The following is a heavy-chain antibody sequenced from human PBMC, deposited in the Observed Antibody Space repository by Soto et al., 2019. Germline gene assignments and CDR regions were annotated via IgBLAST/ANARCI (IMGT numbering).Heavy chain of an antibody. D-gene: IGHD3-10*01. CDR1: GGSISSGGYY. CDR2: IYYSGST. CDR3: ARGREGTAYGSGSYYQTPYFDY. V-gene: IGHV4-31*03. Sequence: SETLSLTCTVSGGSISSGGYYWSWIRQHPGKGLEWIGYIYYSGSTYYNPSLKSRVTISVATSKNQFSLKLSSVTAADTAVYYCARGREGTAYGSGSYYQTPYFDYWGQGTLVTVSS. J-gene: IGHJ4*02.